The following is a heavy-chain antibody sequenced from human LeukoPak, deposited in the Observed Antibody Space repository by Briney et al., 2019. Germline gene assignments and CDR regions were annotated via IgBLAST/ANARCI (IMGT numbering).Heavy chain of an antibody. J-gene: IGHJ4*02. CDR3: PTGILTGVDYFDY. D-gene: IGHD3-9*01. Sequence: PGGSLRLSCAASGFTISSYWMSWVRQAPGKGREWVAKIKQDGSEKYYVESVKGGFTISRENAKNSMYMQMNSLRAEDTAVYYCPTGILTGVDYFDYWGQGTLVTVSS. CDR2: IKQDGSEK. V-gene: IGHV3-7*01. CDR1: GFTISSYW.